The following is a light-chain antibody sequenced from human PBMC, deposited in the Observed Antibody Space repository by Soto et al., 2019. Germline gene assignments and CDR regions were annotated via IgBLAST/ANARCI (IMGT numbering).Light chain of an antibody. CDR1: QSISSY. V-gene: IGKV1-39*01. CDR3: QQSYSTPLT. CDR2: AAS. J-gene: IGKJ4*01. Sequence: DIQMTQSPSSLSASVGDRVTITCRASQSISSYLNWYQQKPGKAPKLLIYAASSLQSGVPSRFSGSGSGTDFTLSISSLQPEDFANYYCQQSYSTPLTFVGGTKVEIK.